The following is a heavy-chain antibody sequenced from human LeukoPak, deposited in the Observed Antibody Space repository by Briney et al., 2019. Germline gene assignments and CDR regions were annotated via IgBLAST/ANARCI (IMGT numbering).Heavy chain of an antibody. CDR1: GFTFSNAW. CDR2: IYYSGSS. D-gene: IGHD3-10*01. CDR3: ARDREYWYFDL. Sequence: GSLRLSCAASGFTFSNAWMSWIRQPPGKGLEWIGYIYYSGSSNYNPSLKSRVTISVDTSKNQFSLKLSSVTAADTAVYYCARDREYWYFDLWGRGTLVTVSS. J-gene: IGHJ2*01. V-gene: IGHV4-59*01.